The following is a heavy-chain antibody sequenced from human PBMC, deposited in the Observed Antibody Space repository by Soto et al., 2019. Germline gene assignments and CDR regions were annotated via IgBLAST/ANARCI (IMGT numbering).Heavy chain of an antibody. CDR1: GFTFDDYA. CDR3: AKDIGIGTRIQLWDAFDI. Sequence: GGSLRLSCAASGFTFDDYAMHWVRQAPGKGLEWVSGISWNSGSIGYADSVKGRFTISRDNAKNSLYLQMNSLRAEDTALYYCAKDIGIGTRIQLWDAFDIWGQGTMVTVSS. CDR2: ISWNSGSI. V-gene: IGHV3-9*01. J-gene: IGHJ3*02. D-gene: IGHD5-18*01.